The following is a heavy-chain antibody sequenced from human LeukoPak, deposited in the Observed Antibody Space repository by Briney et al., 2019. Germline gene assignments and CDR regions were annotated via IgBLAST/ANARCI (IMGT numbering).Heavy chain of an antibody. D-gene: IGHD3-22*01. CDR1: GSTFTSYW. J-gene: IGHJ1*01. V-gene: IGHV5-51*01. CDR3: VRPGYYASSGYGSYFHH. CDR2: IYLCDSYT. Sequence: GESLEISWQASGSTFTSYWLGWARQLPGKGLEWMEIIYLCDSYTRYSPFFQGKVTISADNSSSTADLQWSSLKAPDTPRYYCVRPGYYASSGYGSYFHHWDKGPLVTVSS.